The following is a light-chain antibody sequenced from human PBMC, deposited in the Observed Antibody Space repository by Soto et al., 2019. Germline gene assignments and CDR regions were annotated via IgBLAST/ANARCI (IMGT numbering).Light chain of an antibody. J-gene: IGLJ3*02. CDR1: SSDVGAYSH. CDR2: EVS. CDR3: SSFAGNYWV. V-gene: IGLV2-8*01. Sequence: QSVLTQPPSASGSPGQSVTISCTGTSSDVGAYSHVCWYQQHPGKVPKLIIYEVSERPSGVPDRFSGSKSGNTASLTVSGLQAEDESDYYCSSFAGNYWVFGGGTKVTVL.